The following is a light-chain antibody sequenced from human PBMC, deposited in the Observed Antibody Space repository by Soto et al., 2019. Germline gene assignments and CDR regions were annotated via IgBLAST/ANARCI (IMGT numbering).Light chain of an antibody. CDR1: QSISNS. J-gene: IGKJ2*01. Sequence: EIVMTQSPASLSVSPGETATLSCRASQSISNSLAWYQQKPGQAPSLLIYGASTRATGIPARLSGSGSGTEFTHTVSSLQSEDSALYSCQQYNNWPPRTFGQGTKLEIK. CDR3: QQYNNWPPRT. V-gene: IGKV3-15*01. CDR2: GAS.